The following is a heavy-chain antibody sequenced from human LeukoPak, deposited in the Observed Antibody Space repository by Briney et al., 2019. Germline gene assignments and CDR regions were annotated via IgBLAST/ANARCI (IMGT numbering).Heavy chain of an antibody. J-gene: IGHJ4*02. CDR2: FYADGST. Sequence: GGSLRLSCGASGFTVSAYSMSWVRQAPGKGVEWVSVFYADGSTYYADSVKGRFTVSRDNSKNSLYLQLNSLRAEDTAVYYCARSARSGYISPFDYWGQGTLVTVSS. D-gene: IGHD3-3*01. CDR1: GFTVSAYS. CDR3: ARSARSGYISPFDY. V-gene: IGHV3-53*01.